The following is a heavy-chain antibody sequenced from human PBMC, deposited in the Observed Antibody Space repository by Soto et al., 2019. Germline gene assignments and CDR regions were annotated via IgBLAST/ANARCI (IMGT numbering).Heavy chain of an antibody. CDR1: GGSVSSSSYY. CDR2: VYYSGST. CDR3: GRREGLATISYYFDY. Sequence: QLQLQESGPGLVKPSETLSLTCTVSGGSVSSSSYYWGWVRQPPGKGLEWIGSVYYSGSTYYNPSLESRVTISVDKSKNQFSLKLMSLSAADTAVYYCGRREGLATISYYFDYWGQGALVTVSS. J-gene: IGHJ4*02. V-gene: IGHV4-39*01. D-gene: IGHD3-9*01.